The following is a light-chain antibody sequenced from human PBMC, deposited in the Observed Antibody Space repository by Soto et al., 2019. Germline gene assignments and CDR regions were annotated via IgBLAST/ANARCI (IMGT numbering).Light chain of an antibody. J-gene: IGKJ3*01. CDR1: QNIYNY. CDR2: KAS. V-gene: IGKV1-5*03. Sequence: DIQMTQSPSTLSASVGDRVTITCRASQNIYNYLAWYQQKPGKAPKPLIYKASTLESGVPSRFSGSGSGKAFTLTISSLQTDDFATFYCHQETVPTAFGHGTKVDVK. CDR3: HQETVPTA.